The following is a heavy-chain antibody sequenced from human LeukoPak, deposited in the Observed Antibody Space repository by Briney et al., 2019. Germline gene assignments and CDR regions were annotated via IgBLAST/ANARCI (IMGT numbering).Heavy chain of an antibody. CDR3: AREGTPKTFDF. D-gene: IGHD1-1*01. CDR2: ISSNGGST. V-gene: IGHV3-64*01. J-gene: IGHJ4*02. CDR1: GFTFSTYA. Sequence: AGGSLRLSCAASGFTFSTYAMHWVRQAPGKGLEYVSAISSNGGSTYYANSVKGRFTISRDNSKNTLYLQMNSLRAEDTAVYYCAREGTPKTFDFWGQGTLVTVSS.